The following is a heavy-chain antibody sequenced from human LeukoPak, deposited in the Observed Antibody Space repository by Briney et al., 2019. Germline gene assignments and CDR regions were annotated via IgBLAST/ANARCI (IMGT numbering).Heavy chain of an antibody. CDR3: ARGPYYYDSSGYLYY. J-gene: IGHJ4*02. D-gene: IGHD3-22*01. CDR1: GGTFSRYA. V-gene: IGHV1-69*13. Sequence: SVKVSCKASGGTFSRYAISWVRQAPGQGLEWMGGIIPIFGTANYAQKFQGRVTITADESTSTAYMELSRLRSDDTAVYYCARGPYYYDSSGYLYYWGQGTLVTVSS. CDR2: IIPIFGTA.